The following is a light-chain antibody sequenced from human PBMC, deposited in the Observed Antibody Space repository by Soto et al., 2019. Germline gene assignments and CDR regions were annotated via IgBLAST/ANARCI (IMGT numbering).Light chain of an antibody. J-gene: IGKJ1*01. Sequence: DIHMTQSPSTLSASVGDRVTITCRASQTISSWLAWYQQKPGKAPKLLIYKASTLESGVPSRFSGSGSGTEFTLTISSLQPDDFATYYCQQYNSYSPMFGQGTKVDI. V-gene: IGKV1-5*03. CDR2: KAS. CDR3: QQYNSYSPM. CDR1: QTISSW.